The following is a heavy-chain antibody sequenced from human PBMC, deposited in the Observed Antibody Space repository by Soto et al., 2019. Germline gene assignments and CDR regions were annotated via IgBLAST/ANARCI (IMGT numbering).Heavy chain of an antibody. D-gene: IGHD6-13*01. CDR2: ISGSGGST. Sequence: PGGSLRLSCAASGFTFSSYAMSWVRQAPGKGLEWVSAISGSGGSTYYADSVKGRFTISRDNSKNTLYLQMNSLRAEDTAVYYCARNQGKSGSWYSDDWGQGTLVTVSS. J-gene: IGHJ4*02. V-gene: IGHV3-23*01. CDR3: ARNQGKSGSWYSDD. CDR1: GFTFSSYA.